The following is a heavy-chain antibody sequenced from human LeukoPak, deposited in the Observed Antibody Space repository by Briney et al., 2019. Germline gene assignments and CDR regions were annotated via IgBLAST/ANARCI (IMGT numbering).Heavy chain of an antibody. CDR2: INSDGSST. V-gene: IGHV3-74*01. J-gene: IGHJ4*02. CDR3: ARVKTYYYGSGRRYFDY. Sequence: GGSLRLSCAASGFTFSSYWMHWVRQAPGKGLVWVSRINSDGSSTSYADSVKGRFTISRDNAKNTLYLQMNSLRAEDTAVYYCARVKTYYYGSGRRYFDYWGQGTLVTVSS. D-gene: IGHD3-10*01. CDR1: GFTFSSYW.